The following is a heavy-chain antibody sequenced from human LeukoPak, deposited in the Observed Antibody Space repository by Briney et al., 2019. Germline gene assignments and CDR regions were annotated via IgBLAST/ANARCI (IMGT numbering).Heavy chain of an antibody. Sequence: ASVKVSCKASGYTFTGYYMHWVRQAPGQGLEWMGWINTNTGNPTYAQGFTGRFVFSLDTSVSTAYLQISSLKAEDTAVYYCASKLDYDILTGSGSGAFDIWGQGTMVTVSS. V-gene: IGHV7-4-1*02. J-gene: IGHJ3*02. CDR2: INTNTGNP. CDR1: GYTFTGYY. D-gene: IGHD3-9*01. CDR3: ASKLDYDILTGSGSGAFDI.